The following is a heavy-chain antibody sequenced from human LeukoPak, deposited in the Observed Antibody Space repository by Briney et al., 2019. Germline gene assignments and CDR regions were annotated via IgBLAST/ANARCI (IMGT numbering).Heavy chain of an antibody. Sequence: SETLSLTCTVYGGSFSGYYWSWIRQPPGKGLEWIGEINHSGSTNYNPSLKSRVTISVDTSKNQFSLKLSSVTAADTAVYYCATAVGAAAAIGNWFDPWGQGTLVTVSS. CDR1: GGSFSGYY. CDR3: ATAVGAAAAIGNWFDP. J-gene: IGHJ5*02. CDR2: INHSGST. V-gene: IGHV4-34*01. D-gene: IGHD6-25*01.